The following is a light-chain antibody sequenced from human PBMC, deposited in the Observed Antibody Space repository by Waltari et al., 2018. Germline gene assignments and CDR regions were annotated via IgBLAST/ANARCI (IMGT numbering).Light chain of an antibody. V-gene: IGKV2-28*01. J-gene: IGKJ2*01. CDR3: MQALQTPRT. CDR2: LTS. Sequence: DIVMTQSPLSLPVTPGEPASISCRSSQILLHSNGYNYLDWYLQKPGQSPQVLIYLTSNRASGVPDRFSGSGSGTDFTLKISRVEAEDVGVYYCMQALQTPRTFGQGTRLEIK. CDR1: QILLHSNGYNY.